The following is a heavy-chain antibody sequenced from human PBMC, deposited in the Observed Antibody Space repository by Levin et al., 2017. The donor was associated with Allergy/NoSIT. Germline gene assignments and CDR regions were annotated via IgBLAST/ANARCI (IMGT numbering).Heavy chain of an antibody. CDR1: GFTFSGFT. CDR3: ARRGSWPHNYFDH. J-gene: IGHJ5*02. Sequence: PGGSLRLSCAVSGFTFSGFTMDWVRQASGKGLEWVGRIYTKSNSYATAYAASVNGRFTISRDDSKNTAYLQMNSLKTEDTAVYYCARRGSWPHNYFDHWGQGTLVTVSS. CDR2: IYTKSNSYAT. V-gene: IGHV3-73*01. D-gene: IGHD3-10*01.